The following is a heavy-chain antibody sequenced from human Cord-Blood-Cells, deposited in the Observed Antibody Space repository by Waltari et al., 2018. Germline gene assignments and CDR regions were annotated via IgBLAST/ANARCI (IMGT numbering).Heavy chain of an antibody. V-gene: IGHV4-34*01. D-gene: IGHD6-19*01. CDR2: INHSGST. Sequence: QVQLQQWGAGLLKPSETLSLTCAVYGGSFSGYSWSWSRQPPGKGLEWIGEINHSGSTNYNPSLKSRVTISVDTSKNQFSLKLSSVTAADTAVYYCARGQGSSGWYDYWGQGTLVTVSS. J-gene: IGHJ4*02. CDR1: GGSFSGYS. CDR3: ARGQGSSGWYDY.